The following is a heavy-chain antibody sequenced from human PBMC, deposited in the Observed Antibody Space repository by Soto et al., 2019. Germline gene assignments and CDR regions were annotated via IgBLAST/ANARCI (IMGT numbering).Heavy chain of an antibody. J-gene: IGHJ5*02. V-gene: IGHV1-69*08. CDR1: GGTFSSYT. Sequence: QVQLVQSGAEVKKPGSSVKVSCKASGGTFSSYTISWVRQAPGQRLEWMGRIIPILGIANYAQKFPGRVTITADKSTSTAYMELSSLRSEDTAVYYCARDARSSFDWFDPWGQGTLVTVSS. CDR3: ARDARSSFDWFDP. CDR2: IIPILGIA.